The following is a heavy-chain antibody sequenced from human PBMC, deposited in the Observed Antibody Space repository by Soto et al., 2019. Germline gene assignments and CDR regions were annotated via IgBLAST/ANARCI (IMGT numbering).Heavy chain of an antibody. CDR1: GFTFSSYA. CDR3: AKDFRMNSPAGP. CDR2: ISYDGSNK. V-gene: IGHV3-30*18. Sequence: PGGSLRLSCAASGFTFSSYAMSWVRQAPGKGLEWVAVISYDGSNKYYADSVKGRFTISRDNSKNTLYLQMNSLRAEDTAVYYCAKDFRMNSPAGPWGQGTLVTVSS. J-gene: IGHJ5*02. D-gene: IGHD1-7*01.